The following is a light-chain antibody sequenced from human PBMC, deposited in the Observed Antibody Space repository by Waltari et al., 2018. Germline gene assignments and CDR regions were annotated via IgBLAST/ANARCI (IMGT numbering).Light chain of an antibody. V-gene: IGKV3-11*01. J-gene: IGKJ4*01. CDR1: QSLSSY. CDR3: QQRSNRLT. Sequence: ETVLTQSPATLSLSPGERATLSCRDSQSLSSYLAWYQQKPGQAPRLLIYDASNRATGIPARFSGSGSGTDFTLTISSLEPEDFAVYYCQQRSNRLTFGGGTKVEIK. CDR2: DAS.